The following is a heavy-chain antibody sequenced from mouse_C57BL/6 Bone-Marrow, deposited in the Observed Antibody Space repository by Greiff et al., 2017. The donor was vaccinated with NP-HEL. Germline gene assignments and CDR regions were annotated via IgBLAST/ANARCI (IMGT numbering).Heavy chain of an antibody. D-gene: IGHD2-1*01. J-gene: IGHJ1*03. Sequence: EVQLQQSGAELVRPGASVKLSCTASGFNIKDDYMHWVKQRPEQGLEWIGWIDPENGDTENASKFQGKATITADTSSNTAYLQLSSLTSEDTAVYYCTTGNYPYWYFDVWGTGTTVTVSS. CDR1: GFNIKDDY. CDR2: IDPENGDT. CDR3: TTGNYPYWYFDV. V-gene: IGHV14-4*01.